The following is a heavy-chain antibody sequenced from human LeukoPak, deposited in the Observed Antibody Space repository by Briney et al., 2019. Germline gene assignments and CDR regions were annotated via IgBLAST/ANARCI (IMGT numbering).Heavy chain of an antibody. J-gene: IGHJ3*02. CDR3: AKDRCSGGNCYDAFDI. CDR2: ISGSGVRT. V-gene: IGHV3-23*01. D-gene: IGHD2-15*01. CDR1: GFSFSNYA. Sequence: PGGSLRLSCAASGFSFSNYAMSWVRQAPGKGLEWVSAISGSGVRTHYADSVRRRFTISRDKSKNTLYLQMNSLRAEDTAVYYCAKDRCSGGNCYDAFDIWGQGTMVTVSS.